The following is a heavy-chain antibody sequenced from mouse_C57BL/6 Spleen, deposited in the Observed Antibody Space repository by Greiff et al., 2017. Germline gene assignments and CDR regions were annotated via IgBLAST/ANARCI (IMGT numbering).Heavy chain of an antibody. CDR1: GYTFTSYG. D-gene: IGHD3-3*01. J-gene: IGHJ2*01. Sequence: QVQLQQSGAELARPGASVKLSCKASGYTFTSYGISWVKQRPGQGLEWIGEIYPGSGNTYYNEKFKGKATLTADKSSSTAYMELRSLTSEDSAVYFCAREGGLYWGKGTTLTVSS. CDR3: AREGGLY. CDR2: IYPGSGNT. V-gene: IGHV1-81*01.